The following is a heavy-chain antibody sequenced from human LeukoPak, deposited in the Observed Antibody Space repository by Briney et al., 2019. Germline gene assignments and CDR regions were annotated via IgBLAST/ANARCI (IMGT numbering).Heavy chain of an antibody. V-gene: IGHV4-39*01. D-gene: IGHD3-22*01. J-gene: IGHJ4*02. CDR3: ARHDSSGYYSPLDY. CDR2: IYYSGST. CDR1: GGSINSTNYY. Sequence: SETLSLTCTVSGGSINSTNYYWGWIRQPPGKGLEWIGSIYYSGSTYYNPSLRSRVTISGDTSKNQFSLKLTSVTAADTAVYYCARHDSSGYYSPLDYWGQGTPFTVSS.